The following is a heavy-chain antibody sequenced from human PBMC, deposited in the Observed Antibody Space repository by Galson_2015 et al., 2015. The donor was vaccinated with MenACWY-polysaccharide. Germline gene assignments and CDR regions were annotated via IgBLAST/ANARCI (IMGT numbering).Heavy chain of an antibody. CDR3: ARYGETRNPTKYYMDV. CDR1: CGSISGFY. J-gene: IGHJ6*03. V-gene: IGHV4-59*01. D-gene: IGHD4-17*01. CDR2: IPYRGGA. Sequence: SETLSLTRIFSCGSISGFYLSWIRQPPGEGLEWVWDIPYRGGAVYNPSLKSRLIISVDRSKNQFSLTLTSVTAADTAVYYCARYGETRNPTKYYMDVWGKGTTVTISS.